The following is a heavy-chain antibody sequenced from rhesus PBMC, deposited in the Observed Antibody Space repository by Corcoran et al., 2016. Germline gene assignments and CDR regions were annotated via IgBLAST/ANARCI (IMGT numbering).Heavy chain of an antibody. J-gene: IGHJ5-2*02. CDR2: NKGKSGST. D-gene: IGHD3-16*01. CDR1: GGSFSSSW. Sequence: QVQLPESGPGLVKPSETLSLTCAVSGGSFSSSWWSWIRQPPGKGREWIGENKGKSGSTNHNPSLKSRVTISKDASKNQCSLKRSSVTAADTAVYYCARLAIVVVIPSSDTLDVWGRGVRVTVSS. CDR3: ARLAIVVVIPSSDTLDV. V-gene: IGHV4-80*01.